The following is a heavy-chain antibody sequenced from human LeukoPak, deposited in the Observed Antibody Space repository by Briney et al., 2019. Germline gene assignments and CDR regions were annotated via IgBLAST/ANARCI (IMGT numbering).Heavy chain of an antibody. CDR1: GGSFSGYY. D-gene: IGHD5-18*01. Sequence: SETLSLTCAVYGGSFSGYYWSWIRQPPGKGLEWIGEVNHSGSTNYNPSLKSRVTTSVDTSKNQFSLKLSSVTAADTAVYYCARGYSYGYVGYYYYMDVWGKGTTVTVSS. V-gene: IGHV4-34*01. CDR3: ARGYSYGYVGYYYYMDV. CDR2: VNHSGST. J-gene: IGHJ6*03.